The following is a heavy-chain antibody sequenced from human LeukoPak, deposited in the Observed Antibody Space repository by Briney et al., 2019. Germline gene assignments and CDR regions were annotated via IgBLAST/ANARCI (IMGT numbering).Heavy chain of an antibody. V-gene: IGHV1-2*02. Sequence: ASVKVSCKASGYTFTGYYMHWVRQAPGQRLEWMGWINPNSGGTNYAQKFQGRVTMTRDTSISTAYMELSRLRSDDTAVYYCAREFLEGGYDDPDHLRFDYWGQGTLVTVSS. J-gene: IGHJ4*02. D-gene: IGHD5-12*01. CDR3: AREFLEGGYDDPDHLRFDY. CDR1: GYTFTGYY. CDR2: INPNSGGT.